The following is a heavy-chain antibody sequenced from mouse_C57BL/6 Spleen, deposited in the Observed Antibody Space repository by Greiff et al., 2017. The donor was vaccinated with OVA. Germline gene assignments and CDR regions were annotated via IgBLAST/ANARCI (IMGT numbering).Heavy chain of an antibody. D-gene: IGHD2-3*01. CDR1: GYTFTSYW. CDR2: IHPNSGST. Sequence: QVQLQQPGAELVKPGASVKLSCKASGYTFTSYWMHWVKQRPGQGLEWIGMIHPNSGSTNYNEKFKSKATLTVDKSSSTAYMQLSSLTSEDSAVYYCARSEPYDGREDYAMDYWGQGTSVTVSS. CDR3: ARSEPYDGREDYAMDY. V-gene: IGHV1-64*01. J-gene: IGHJ4*01.